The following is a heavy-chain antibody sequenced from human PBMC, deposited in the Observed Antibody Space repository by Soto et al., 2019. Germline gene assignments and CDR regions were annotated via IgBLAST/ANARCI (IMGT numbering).Heavy chain of an antibody. V-gene: IGHV4-39*01. J-gene: IGHJ4*02. Sequence: SETLSLTCTVSGGSINNSRYYWGWIRQPPGKGLEWIGSIYYSGSTYYNPSLKSRVTISVHTSKNQFSLRLNSVTAADTAVYYCATTGGSGSYRRKFDYWGQGTLVTVSS. CDR1: GGSINNSRYY. CDR3: ATTGGSGSYRRKFDY. D-gene: IGHD3-10*01. CDR2: IYYSGST.